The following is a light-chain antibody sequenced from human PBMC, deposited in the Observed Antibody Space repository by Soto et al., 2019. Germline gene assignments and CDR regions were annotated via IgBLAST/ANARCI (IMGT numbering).Light chain of an antibody. CDR1: SGYSNYK. V-gene: IGLV9-49*01. CDR3: GADHGSGSNFVYV. CDR2: VGTGGIVG. Sequence: LTQPPSASASLGASVTLTCTLSSGYSNYKVDWYQQRPGKGPRFVMRVGTGGIVGSKGDGIPDRFSVLGSGLNRYLTIKNIQEEDESDYHCGADHGSGSNFVYVFGTGTKVTVL. J-gene: IGLJ1*01.